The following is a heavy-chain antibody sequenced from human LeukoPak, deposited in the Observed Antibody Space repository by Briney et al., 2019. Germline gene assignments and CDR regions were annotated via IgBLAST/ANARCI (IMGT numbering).Heavy chain of an antibody. CDR3: AKAAGSSGWYHLDY. D-gene: IGHD6-19*01. J-gene: IGHJ4*02. Sequence: GSLILSCAASGFTFSSYAMSWVRQAPGKGLEWVSGISGSGGTTYYADSVRGRFTISRDSSRNTLYLQMNSLRAEDTAVYYCAKAAGSSGWYHLDYWGQGTPVTVSS. CDR2: ISGSGGTT. CDR1: GFTFSSYA. V-gene: IGHV3-23*01.